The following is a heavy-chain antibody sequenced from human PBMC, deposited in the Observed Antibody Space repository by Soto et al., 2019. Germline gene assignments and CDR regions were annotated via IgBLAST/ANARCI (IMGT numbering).Heavy chain of an antibody. V-gene: IGHV2-5*01. Sequence: SGPTLVNPTQTLTLTCSFSGFSLSTSGVGVGWIRQPPGKALEWLALIYWNDDKRYSPSLKSRLTITKDTSKNQVVLTMTNMDPVDTATYYCAHGELMITFGGVIVTNNYYFDYWGQGTLVTVYS. CDR1: GFSLSTSGVG. J-gene: IGHJ4*02. CDR3: AHGELMITFGGVIVTNNYYFDY. CDR2: IYWNDDK. D-gene: IGHD3-16*02.